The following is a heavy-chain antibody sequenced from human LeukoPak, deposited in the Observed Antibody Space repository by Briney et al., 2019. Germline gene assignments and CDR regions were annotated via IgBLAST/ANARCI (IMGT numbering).Heavy chain of an antibody. J-gene: IGHJ4*02. D-gene: IGHD3-22*01. V-gene: IGHV4-34*01. Sequence: SETLSLTCAVYGGXFSGYYCSWIRQPPGKGLEWIGEINHSGSTNYNPSLKSRVTISVDTSKNQFSLKLSSATAADTAVYYCARGRSVLLGRSGYYGGWGQGTLVTVSS. CDR1: GGXFSGYY. CDR2: INHSGST. CDR3: ARGRSVLLGRSGYYGG.